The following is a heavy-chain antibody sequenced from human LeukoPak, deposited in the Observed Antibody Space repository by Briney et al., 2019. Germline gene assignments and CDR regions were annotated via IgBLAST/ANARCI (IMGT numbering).Heavy chain of an antibody. V-gene: IGHV3-33*01. CDR3: AGTSEATYYSLSSGHYLGAFDI. CDR2: IWYDGSNK. D-gene: IGHD3-22*01. J-gene: IGHJ3*02. Sequence: PGRSLRLSCAASGFAFSNYVMHWVRQTPGKGLEWVAVIWYDGSNKYYADSVKGRFTISRDNSKNTLYLQMNSLRAEDTAVFYCAGTSEATYYSLSSGHYLGAFDIWGPGTMVTVSS. CDR1: GFAFSNYV.